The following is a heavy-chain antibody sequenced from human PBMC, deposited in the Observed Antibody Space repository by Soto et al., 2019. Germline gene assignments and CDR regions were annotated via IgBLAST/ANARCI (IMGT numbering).Heavy chain of an antibody. CDR2: IIPVFRTS. CDR1: GVTFSSYA. J-gene: IGHJ4*02. D-gene: IGHD3-16*01. Sequence: QVQLVQSGAEVKKPGSSVKVSCSASGVTFSSYAFTWVRQAPGQGLEWMGNIIPVFRTSTYAQRFQGRLTIGAEESTNPVYMELSSLRTEDTAVYFCAKDGSWEGGGGESWGQGTLVIVSS. CDR3: AKDGSWEGGGGES. V-gene: IGHV1-69*18.